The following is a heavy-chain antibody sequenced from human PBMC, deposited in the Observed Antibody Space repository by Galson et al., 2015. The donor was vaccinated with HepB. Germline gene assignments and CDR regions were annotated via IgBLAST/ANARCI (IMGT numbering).Heavy chain of an antibody. CDR1: GGTFSSYA. V-gene: IGHV1-69*13. Sequence: SVKVSCKASGGTFSSYAISWVRQAPGQGLEWMGGIIPIFGTANYAQKFQGRVTITADESTSTAYMELSSLRSEDTAVYYCARLRTTKSGGRDYYYYGMDVWGQGTTVTVSS. CDR2: IIPIFGTA. J-gene: IGHJ6*02. CDR3: ARLRTTKSGGRDYYYYGMDV. D-gene: IGHD4-11*01.